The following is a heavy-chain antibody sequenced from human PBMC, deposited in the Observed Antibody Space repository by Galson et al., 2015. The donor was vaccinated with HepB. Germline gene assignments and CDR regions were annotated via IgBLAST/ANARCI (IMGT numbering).Heavy chain of an antibody. D-gene: IGHD1-14*01. Sequence: SETLSLTCAVFGGPFTDFYWSWIRQPPGKGLEWIGEINHRGNTNYSPSLKSRVTFSVDTSKNQFSLKLNSLTAADTGVYYCARGGGVQYHSNWFDPWGQGTLVTVSS. J-gene: IGHJ5*02. CDR3: ARGGGVQYHSNWFDP. V-gene: IGHV4-34*01. CDR2: INHRGNT. CDR1: GGPFTDFY.